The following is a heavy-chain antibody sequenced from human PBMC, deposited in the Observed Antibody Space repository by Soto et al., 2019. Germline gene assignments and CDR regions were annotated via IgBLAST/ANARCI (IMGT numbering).Heavy chain of an antibody. V-gene: IGHV3-48*02. CDR1: GFTFSSYS. CDR3: ARDSKGSSGSAADY. Sequence: GGSLRLSCAASGFTFSSYSMNWVRQAPGKGLEWVSYISSSSSTIYYADSVKGRFTISRDNAKNSLYLQMNSLRDEDTAVYYCARDSKGSSGSAADYWGQGTLVTVSS. CDR2: ISSSSSTI. D-gene: IGHD3-22*01. J-gene: IGHJ4*02.